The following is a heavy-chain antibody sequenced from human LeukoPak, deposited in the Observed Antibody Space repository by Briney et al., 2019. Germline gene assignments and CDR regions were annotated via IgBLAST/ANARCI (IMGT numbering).Heavy chain of an antibody. CDR3: AKVLVSWATPYAFDS. CDR1: CFTICSYD. Sequence: AGSLRLSYAAACFTICSYDMSCVRQPAGKGGERVSAFSGSGGSTYYADSVKGWLTISRDNSKNTLYLQMNSLRAEDTPVFYCAKVLVSWATPYAFDSWGQGTMVTVSS. CDR2: FSGSGGST. D-gene: IGHD5-12*01. V-gene: IGHV3-23*01. J-gene: IGHJ3*02.